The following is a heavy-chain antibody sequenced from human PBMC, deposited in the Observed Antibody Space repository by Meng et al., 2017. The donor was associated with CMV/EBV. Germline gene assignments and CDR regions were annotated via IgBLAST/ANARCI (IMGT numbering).Heavy chain of an antibody. CDR2: IYYSGST. V-gene: IGHV4-30-4*08. D-gene: IGHD3/OR15-3a*01. Sequence: HVELPGSAPGLVKPSQPLSLTCTSSGGSISSGDYYWSLIRQPPGKGLEWIGYIYYSGSTYYTPSLKSRVTISVDTSKNQFSLKLSSVTAADTAVYYCAREEIGLDPWGQGTLVTVSS. CDR3: AREEIGLDP. CDR1: GGSISSGDYY. J-gene: IGHJ5*02.